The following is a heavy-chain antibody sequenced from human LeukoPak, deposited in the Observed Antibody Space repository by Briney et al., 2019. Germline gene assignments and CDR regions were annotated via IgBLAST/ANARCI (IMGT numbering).Heavy chain of an antibody. CDR3: ARDVSGTTSALNFNWFDP. CDR2: ISYDGSNK. Sequence: GGSLRLSCAASGFTFSSYAMHWVRQAPGKGLEWVAVISYDGSNKYYADSVKGRFTISRDNSKNTLYLQMNSLRAEDTAVYYCARDVSGTTSALNFNWFDPWGQGTLVTVSS. J-gene: IGHJ5*02. D-gene: IGHD1-1*01. V-gene: IGHV3-30-3*01. CDR1: GFTFSSYA.